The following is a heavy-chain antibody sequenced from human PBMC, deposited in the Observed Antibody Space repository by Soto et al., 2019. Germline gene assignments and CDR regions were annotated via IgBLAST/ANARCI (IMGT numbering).Heavy chain of an antibody. Sequence: GGSLSLSCAASGFTFSRYAMSWVRQAPGKGLEWVSAISDSGDSTYYADSVKGRFTISRDNSKNTVHLQMNSLRAEDTAVYYCAKPNYYGSGSPDYWGQGTLVTVSS. CDR1: GFTFSRYA. CDR2: ISDSGDST. D-gene: IGHD3-10*01. CDR3: AKPNYYGSGSPDY. J-gene: IGHJ4*02. V-gene: IGHV3-23*01.